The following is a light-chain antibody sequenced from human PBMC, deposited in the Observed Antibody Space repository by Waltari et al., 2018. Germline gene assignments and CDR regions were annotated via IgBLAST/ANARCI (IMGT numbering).Light chain of an antibody. J-gene: IGKJ4*01. CDR3: QQRRNWPLT. Sequence: CRASQILSNYLAWYQQKPGQAPRLLIYDTSNRATGIPARFSGSGFGTDFTLTISSLEPEDFAVYYCQQRRNWPLTFGGGTKVEIK. CDR2: DTS. V-gene: IGKV3-11*01. CDR1: QILSNY.